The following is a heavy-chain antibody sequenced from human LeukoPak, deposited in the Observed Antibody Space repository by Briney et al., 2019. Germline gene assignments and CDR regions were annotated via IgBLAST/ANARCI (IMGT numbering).Heavy chain of an antibody. CDR2: IYYSGST. Sequence: SETLSLTCTASGGSISSSSYYWGWIRQPPGKGLEWIGSIYYSGSTYYNPSLKSRVTISVDTSKNQFSLKLSSVTAADTAVYYCASPMNWNDSDYWGQGTLVTVSS. CDR1: GGSISSSSYY. CDR3: ASPMNWNDSDY. V-gene: IGHV4-39*01. J-gene: IGHJ4*02. D-gene: IGHD1-1*01.